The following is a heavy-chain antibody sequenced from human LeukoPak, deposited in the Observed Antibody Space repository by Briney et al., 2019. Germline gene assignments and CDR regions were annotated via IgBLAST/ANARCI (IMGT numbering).Heavy chain of an antibody. CDR2: IIPIFGTA. V-gene: IGHV1-69*13. D-gene: IGHD2-2*01. Sequence: ASVKVSCKASGYTFTSYYMHWVRQAPGQGLEWMGGIIPIFGTANYAQKFQGRVTITADESTSTAYMELSSLRSEDTAVYYCARGYCSSTSCYFGADSFDPWGQGTLVTVSS. CDR3: ARGYCSSTSCYFGADSFDP. J-gene: IGHJ5*02. CDR1: GYTFTSYY.